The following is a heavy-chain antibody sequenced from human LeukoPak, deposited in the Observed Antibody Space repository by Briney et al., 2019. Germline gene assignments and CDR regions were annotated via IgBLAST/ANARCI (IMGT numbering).Heavy chain of an antibody. CDR3: ARDKNYDYVWGSYRYYYYYGMDV. V-gene: IGHV3-23*01. D-gene: IGHD3-16*02. J-gene: IGHJ6*02. Sequence: PGGSLRLSCAASGFTFSSYAMSWVRQAPGKGLEWVSAISGSGGSTYYADSVKGRFTISRDNAKNSLYLQMNSLRAEDTAVYYCARDKNYDYVWGSYRYYYYYGMDVWGQGTTVTVSS. CDR1: GFTFSSYA. CDR2: ISGSGGST.